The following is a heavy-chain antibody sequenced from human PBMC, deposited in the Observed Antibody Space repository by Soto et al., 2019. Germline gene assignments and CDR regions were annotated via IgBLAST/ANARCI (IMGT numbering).Heavy chain of an antibody. CDR3: ARRGHRGWFDP. V-gene: IGHV4-39*01. J-gene: IGHJ5*02. CDR1: GGSISSRSYY. CDR2: IYYSGST. Sequence: QLQLQESGPGLVKPSETLSLTCTVSGGSISSRSYYWGWIRQPPGKGLEWIGSIYYSGSTYYNPSLKSRVTISVDTSKNQFSLKLSSVTAADTAVYYCARRGHRGWFDPWGQGTLVTVSS. D-gene: IGHD3-10*01.